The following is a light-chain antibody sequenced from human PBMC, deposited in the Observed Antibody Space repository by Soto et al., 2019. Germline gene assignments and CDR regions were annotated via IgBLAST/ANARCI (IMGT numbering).Light chain of an antibody. Sequence: EIVLTQSPGFLSLSPGERATLSCRASQSVDSSFFAWYQQKPGQAPRLLIYGASKRATGIPDRFSGSGYGTDFTLTISRLEPEDFALYYCQQYVSSVTFGQGTKVEIK. CDR1: QSVDSSF. V-gene: IGKV3-20*01. CDR3: QQYVSSVT. J-gene: IGKJ1*01. CDR2: GAS.